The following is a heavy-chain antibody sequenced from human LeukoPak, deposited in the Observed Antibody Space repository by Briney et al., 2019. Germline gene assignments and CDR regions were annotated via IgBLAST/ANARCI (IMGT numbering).Heavy chain of an antibody. CDR2: ISDSGGST. J-gene: IGHJ4*02. CDR1: GITLSNYG. CDR3: AKRGVVIRVVLVGFHKEAYYIES. Sequence: RSGGSLRLSCAVSGITLSNYGMSWVRQAPGKGLEWVAGISDSGGSTKYADSVKGRFTISRDNPKNTLFLQMNSLRAEDTAVYFCAKRGVVIRVVLVGFHKEAYYIESWGQGALVTVSS. D-gene: IGHD3/OR15-3a*01. V-gene: IGHV3-23*01.